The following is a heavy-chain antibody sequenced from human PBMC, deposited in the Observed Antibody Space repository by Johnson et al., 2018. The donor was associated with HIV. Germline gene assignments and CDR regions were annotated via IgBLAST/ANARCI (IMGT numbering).Heavy chain of an antibody. J-gene: IGHJ3*02. CDR3: VKEVRKWVGAVDI. CDR2: INWNGGST. D-gene: IGHD6-19*01. Sequence: EVQLVESGGGLVQPGRSLRLSCAASGFTFDDYGMSWVRQAPGKGLEWVSGINWNGGSTGYADSVKGRFTISRDNAKNSLYLQMNSLRAEDTAFYYCVKEVRKWVGAVDIWGRGAMVTVSS. V-gene: IGHV3-20*04. CDR1: GFTFDDYG.